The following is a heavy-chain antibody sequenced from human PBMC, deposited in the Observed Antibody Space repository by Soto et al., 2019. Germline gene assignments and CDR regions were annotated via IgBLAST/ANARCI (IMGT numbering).Heavy chain of an antibody. J-gene: IGHJ4*02. V-gene: IGHV1-18*01. CDR2: ISTYNGKT. CDR1: GYTFISYG. CDR3: ARAGYATSRVLILHTGVHGVEIDF. Sequence: QVKLVQSGAEVKKAGASVKVSCKASGYTFISYGIAWVRQAPGQGLGWMGLISTYNGKTNNAQKFQDRVTVTTDTSTSTAYMDVMSLRCHDTALYYCARAGYATSRVLILHTGVHGVEIDFWGQRTLVTLSS. D-gene: IGHD2-8*02.